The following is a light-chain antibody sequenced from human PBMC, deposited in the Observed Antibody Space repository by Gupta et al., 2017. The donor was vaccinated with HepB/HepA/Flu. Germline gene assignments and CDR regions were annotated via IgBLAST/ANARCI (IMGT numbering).Light chain of an antibody. V-gene: IGLV3-21*04. CDR3: QVWDYRNYHVGVV. CDR2: NDS. CDR1: NIGSKS. J-gene: IGLJ2*01. Sequence: SYVLTQPPSVSVAPGKTARITCGGDNIGSKSVHWYQQKSGQAPVLVIYNDSDRHAGIPERFSGSHSWNTATLTITRVGAGDEADYYCQVWDYRNYHVGVVFGGGTKLTVL.